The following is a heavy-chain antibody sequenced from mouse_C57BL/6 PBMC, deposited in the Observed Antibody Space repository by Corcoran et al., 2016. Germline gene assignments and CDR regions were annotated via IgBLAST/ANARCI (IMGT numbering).Heavy chain of an antibody. CDR2: INPNNGGT. CDR3: ARFSNLFAY. J-gene: IGHJ3*01. D-gene: IGHD2-5*01. V-gene: IGHV1-26*01. Sequence: EVQLQQSGPELVKPGASVKISCKASGYTFTDYYMNWVKQSHGKSLEWIGDINPNNGGTSYNQKFKGKATLTVDKSSSTAYMELRSLTSEDSAVYYCARFSNLFAYWGQGTLVTVSA. CDR1: GYTFTDYY.